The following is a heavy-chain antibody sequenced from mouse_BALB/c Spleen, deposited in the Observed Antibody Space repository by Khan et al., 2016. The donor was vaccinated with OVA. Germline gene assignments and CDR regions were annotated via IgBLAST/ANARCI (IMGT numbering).Heavy chain of an antibody. V-gene: IGHV5-6*01. Sequence: EVELVESGGDLVKPGGSLKLSCAASGFTFSSYGMSWVRQTPDKRLEWVATISSDGSYTYYPDSVKGRFTISRDNVNNTLNVQMSSLKSWVTAMYYGASHLAGSFAYWGQGTLVTVSA. J-gene: IGHJ3*01. CDR3: ASHLAGSFAY. CDR1: GFTFSSYG. D-gene: IGHD1-1*01. CDR2: ISSDGSYT.